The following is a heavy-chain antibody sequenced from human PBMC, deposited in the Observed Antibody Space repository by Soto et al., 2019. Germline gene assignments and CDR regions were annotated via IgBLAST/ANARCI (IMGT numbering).Heavy chain of an antibody. J-gene: IGHJ5*02. CDR1: GGCMSVYY. V-gene: IGHV4-4*07. Sequence: SDSLSLTSSVSGGCMSVYYWSWIRQPAGKGLEWIGRVYTSGNANYNPSLKSRVTMSVDTSKKQFSLKLSSLRSEDTAVYYCARGDSSSWYANWFDPWGQGTLVTVSS. CDR2: VYTSGNA. D-gene: IGHD6-13*01. CDR3: ARGDSSSWYANWFDP.